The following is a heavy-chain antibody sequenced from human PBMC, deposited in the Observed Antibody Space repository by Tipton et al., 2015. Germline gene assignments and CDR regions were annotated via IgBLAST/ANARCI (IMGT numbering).Heavy chain of an antibody. CDR2: IYYSGST. CDR1: GGSVSSGSYF. D-gene: IGHD1-1*01. V-gene: IGHV4-61*01. Sequence: TLSLTCTVSGGSVSSGSYFWTWIRQPPGKGLEWIGYIYYSGSTTYNPSLKSRVTISVDTSKNQFSLNLSSVTAADTAVYYCARSQLDWFDPWGQGTLVTVSS. CDR3: ARSQLDWFDP. J-gene: IGHJ5*02.